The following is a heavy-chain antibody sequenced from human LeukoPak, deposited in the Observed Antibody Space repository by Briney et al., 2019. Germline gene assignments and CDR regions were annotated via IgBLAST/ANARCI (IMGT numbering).Heavy chain of an antibody. CDR1: GYTFTSYD. D-gene: IGHD3-10*01. V-gene: IGHV1-8*01. CDR3: ARYGSGSYLSHYYYYMDV. Sequence: ASVKVSCKASGYTFTSYDINWVRQATGQGLEWMGWMNPNSGNTGYAQKFQGRVTITADESTSTAYMELSSLRSEDTAVYYCARYGSGSYLSHYYYYMDVWGKGTTVTISS. J-gene: IGHJ6*03. CDR2: MNPNSGNT.